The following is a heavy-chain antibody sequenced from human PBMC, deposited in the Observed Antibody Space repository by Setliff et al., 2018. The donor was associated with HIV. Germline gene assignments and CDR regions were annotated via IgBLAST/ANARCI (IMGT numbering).Heavy chain of an antibody. J-gene: IGHJ5*02. CDR3: ARVHDYGDYGSRWFDP. V-gene: IGHV1-46*01. Sequence: ASVKISCKASGYTFTSYYMQWVRQAPGQGLEWMGIINPGDRSTSYAQNFQGRVTVTRDTSTNTVYMELKRLTSEDTSVYYCARVHDYGDYGSRWFDPLGQGTLVTVSS. CDR2: INPGDRST. CDR1: GYTFTSYY. D-gene: IGHD4-17*01.